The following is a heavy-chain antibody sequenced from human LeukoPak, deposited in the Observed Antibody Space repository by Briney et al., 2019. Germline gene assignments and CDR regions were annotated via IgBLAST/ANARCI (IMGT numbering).Heavy chain of an antibody. CDR1: GDSVSRNSAA. CDR2: TYYKSKWYN. Sequence: SQTLSLTCAISGDSVSRNSAAWNWIRQSPSRGLECLGRTYYKSKWYNDYAVSVKSRITINPDTSKNQFSLQLKSVTPEDTAVYYCARAPIVGATHIDYWGQGTLVTVSS. V-gene: IGHV6-1*01. D-gene: IGHD1-26*01. CDR3: ARAPIVGATHIDY. J-gene: IGHJ4*02.